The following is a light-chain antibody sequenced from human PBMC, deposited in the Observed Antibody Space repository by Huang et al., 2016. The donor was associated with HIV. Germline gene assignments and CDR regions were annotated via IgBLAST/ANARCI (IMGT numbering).Light chain of an antibody. CDR1: QSISSW. CDR3: QQYNSYPYT. V-gene: IGKV1-5*03. CDR2: KAS. J-gene: IGKJ2*01. Sequence: DIQMTQSPSTLSSSVGDRVTITCRASQSISSWLAWYQQKPGKAPKLLIYKASSLESGVPSRFSGSGSGTEYTLTISSLQPDDFATYYCQQYNSYPYTFGQGTKLEIK.